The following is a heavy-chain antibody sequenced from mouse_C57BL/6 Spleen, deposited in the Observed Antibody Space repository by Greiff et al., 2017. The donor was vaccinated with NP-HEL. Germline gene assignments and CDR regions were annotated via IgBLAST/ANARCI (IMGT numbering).Heavy chain of an antibody. D-gene: IGHD1-1*01. Sequence: QVQLQQSGAELVKPGASVKLSCKASGYTFTEYTIHWVKQRSGQGLEWIGWFYPGSGSIKYNEKFKDKATLTADKSSSTVYMELSRLTSEDSAVYFCARHEGGVYYGSSYVGYFDVWGTGTTVTVSS. CDR3: ARHEGGVYYGSSYVGYFDV. CDR1: GYTFTEYT. CDR2: FYPGSGSI. J-gene: IGHJ1*03. V-gene: IGHV1-62-2*01.